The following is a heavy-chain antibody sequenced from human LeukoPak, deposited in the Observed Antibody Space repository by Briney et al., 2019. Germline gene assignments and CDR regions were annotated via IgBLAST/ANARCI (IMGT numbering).Heavy chain of an antibody. CDR3: ARDQPGTYTLSST. V-gene: IGHV3-30-3*01. J-gene: IGHJ5*02. CDR1: GLTFSNYA. Sequence: GRSLRLSCAASGLTFSNYAMHWVRQAPGKGLEWVAFISFDGSDKYYADSVKGRFTISRDNSKNTLYLQMNSLGAEDTAVYYCARDQPGTYTLSSTWGQGTLVTVSS. D-gene: IGHD6-19*01. CDR2: ISFDGSDK.